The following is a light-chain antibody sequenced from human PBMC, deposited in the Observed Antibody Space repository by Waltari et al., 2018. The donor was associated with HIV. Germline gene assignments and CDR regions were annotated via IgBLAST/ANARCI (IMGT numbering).Light chain of an antibody. CDR2: KHR. V-gene: IGLV3-25*03. CDR3: QSTDSGGLHVI. Sequence: SYELTQPPSVSVYPGQTAVITCSGDVFTRLYSSWYQQKPGRALVLVIYKHRERPSGIPERFSGSISGTTVALTITGVQATDEADYYCQSTDSGGLHVIFGGGTKLTVL. CDR1: VFTRLY. J-gene: IGLJ2*01.